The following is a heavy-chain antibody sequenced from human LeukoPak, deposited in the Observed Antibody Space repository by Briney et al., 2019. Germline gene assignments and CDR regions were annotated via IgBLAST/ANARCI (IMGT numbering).Heavy chain of an antibody. Sequence: SETLSLTCTVSGGSLSSYYWSWIRQPPGKGLEWIGYIYYSGSTNYNPSLKSRVTISVDTSKNQFSLKLSSVTAADTAVYDCARERAGSSWHEGWFDPWGQGTLVTVSS. CDR3: ARERAGSSWHEGWFDP. J-gene: IGHJ5*02. CDR1: GGSLSSYY. D-gene: IGHD6-13*01. CDR2: IYYSGST. V-gene: IGHV4-59*01.